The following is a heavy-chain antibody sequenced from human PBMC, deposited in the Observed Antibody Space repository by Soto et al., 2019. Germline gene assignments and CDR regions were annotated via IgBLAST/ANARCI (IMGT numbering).Heavy chain of an antibody. D-gene: IGHD3-3*01. CDR1: GGSISSYY. CDR2: IYYSGST. Sequence: PSETLSLTCTDSGGSISSYYWSWIRQPPGKGLEWIGYIYYSGSTNYNPSLKSRVTISVDTSKNQFSLKLNSVTAADTAVYYCARGSTIDYYYFYYYMDVWGKGTTVTVSS. CDR3: ARGSTIDYYYFYYYMDV. V-gene: IGHV4-59*01. J-gene: IGHJ6*03.